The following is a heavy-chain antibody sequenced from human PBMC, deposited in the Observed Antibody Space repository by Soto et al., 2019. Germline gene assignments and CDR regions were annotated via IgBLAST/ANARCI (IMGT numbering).Heavy chain of an antibody. J-gene: IGHJ6*02. CDR1: GSTFTNYY. CDR2: INRRGGST. D-gene: IGHD3-3*01. CDR3: ASPRSGSREGGLGYYGLDV. V-gene: IGHV1-46*01. Sequence: QVQLVQSGAEVKKPGASVKVSCKASGSTFTNYYMHWVRQAPGQGLDWMGIINRRGGSTNYAQKYQGRVTMTRDTSTSTVYMELSSLRSEDTAVYYCASPRSGSREGGLGYYGLDVWGQGTTVTVSS.